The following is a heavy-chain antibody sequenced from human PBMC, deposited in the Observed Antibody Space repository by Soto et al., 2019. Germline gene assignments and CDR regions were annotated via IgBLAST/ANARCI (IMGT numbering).Heavy chain of an antibody. Sequence: TLSLTCTVSGDSISSLYWSWIRQPPGKGLEWIGYIYYSGSINYNPSLKSRVTISVDPSKNQFSLRLSSVTAADTAVYYCAKSLWDTSGWKTDYWGQGTLVTAPQ. J-gene: IGHJ4*02. CDR3: AKSLWDTSGWKTDY. CDR1: GDSISSLY. D-gene: IGHD6-19*01. CDR2: IYYSGSI. V-gene: IGHV4-59*01.